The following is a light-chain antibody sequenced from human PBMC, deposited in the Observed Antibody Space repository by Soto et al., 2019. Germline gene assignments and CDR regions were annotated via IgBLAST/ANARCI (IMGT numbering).Light chain of an antibody. CDR2: GAS. J-gene: IGKJ4*01. V-gene: IGKV3D-20*02. CDR3: QQRSNWPLT. Sequence: EIVSTQSPGTLSLSPGERATLSCRASQSVSNNYLAWYQQKPGQAPRLLIYGASNRATGIPDRFSGSGSGTDFTLTISRLEPEDFAVYYCQQRSNWPLTFGGGTKVDIK. CDR1: QSVSNNY.